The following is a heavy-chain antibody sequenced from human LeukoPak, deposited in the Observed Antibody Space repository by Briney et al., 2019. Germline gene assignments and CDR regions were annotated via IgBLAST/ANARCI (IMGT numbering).Heavy chain of an antibody. J-gene: IGHJ4*02. CDR3: AEATYYYDSSGYYYYGPSYFDY. CDR1: GFTFSSYA. CDR2: ISGSGGST. Sequence: GGSLRLSCAASGFTFSSYAMSWVRQAPGKGLEWVSAISGSGGSTDYADSVKGRFTISRDNSKNTLYLQMNSLRAEDTAVYYCAEATYYYDSSGYYYYGPSYFDYWGQGTLVTVSS. V-gene: IGHV3-23*01. D-gene: IGHD3-22*01.